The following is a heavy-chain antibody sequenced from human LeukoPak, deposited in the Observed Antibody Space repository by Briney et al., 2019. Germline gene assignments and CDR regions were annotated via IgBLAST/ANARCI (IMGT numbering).Heavy chain of an antibody. Sequence: PSETLSLTCAVYGGSFSGYYWSWIRQPPGKGLEWIGEINHSGSTNYNPSLKSRVTISVDTSKNQFSLKLSSVTAADTAVYYCARRTGWDRDFDYWGQGTLVTVSS. CDR3: ARRTGWDRDFDY. D-gene: IGHD1-14*01. V-gene: IGHV4-34*01. CDR2: INHSGST. CDR1: GGSFSGYY. J-gene: IGHJ4*02.